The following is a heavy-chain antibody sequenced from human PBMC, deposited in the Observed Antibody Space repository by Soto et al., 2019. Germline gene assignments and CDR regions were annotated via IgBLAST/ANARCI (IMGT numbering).Heavy chain of an antibody. J-gene: IGHJ6*02. D-gene: IGHD3-3*01. CDR1: GYTFTGYY. CDR3: ARGSSAYDFLSGYYRDYYYYYGMDV. V-gene: IGHV1-2*04. CDR2: INPNSGGT. Sequence: ASVKVSCKASGYTFTGYYMHWVRQAPGQGLEWMGWINPNSGGTNYAQKFQGWVTMTRDTSISTAYMELSRLRSDDTAVYYCARGSSAYDFLSGYYRDYYYYYGMDVWGQGTTVTVSS.